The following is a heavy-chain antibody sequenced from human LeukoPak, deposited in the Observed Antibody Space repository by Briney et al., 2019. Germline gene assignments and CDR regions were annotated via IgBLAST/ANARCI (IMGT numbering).Heavy chain of an antibody. J-gene: IGHJ5*02. V-gene: IGHV3-33*01. Sequence: GGSLRLSGAASGVTFSSYGMHWVRQAPGKGLEWVAVIWYDGSNKYYADSVKGRFTISRDNSKNTLYLQMNSLRAEDTAVYYCARDLAAAGTWFDPWGQGTLVTVSS. D-gene: IGHD6-13*01. CDR2: IWYDGSNK. CDR1: GVTFSSYG. CDR3: ARDLAAAGTWFDP.